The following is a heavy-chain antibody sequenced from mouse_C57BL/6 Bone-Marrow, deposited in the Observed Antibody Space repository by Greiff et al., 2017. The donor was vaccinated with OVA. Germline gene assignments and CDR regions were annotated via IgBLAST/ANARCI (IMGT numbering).Heavy chain of an antibody. Sequence: VQLQQSGAELARPGASVKLSCKASGYTFTSYGISWVKQRTGQGLEWIGEIYPRSGNTYYNEKFKGKATLTADKSSSTAYMELRSLTSEDSAVYFCARGTYYRTHWGQGTTLTDSS. V-gene: IGHV1-81*01. CDR3: ARGTYYRTH. D-gene: IGHD2-12*01. CDR1: GYTFTSYG. CDR2: IYPRSGNT. J-gene: IGHJ2*01.